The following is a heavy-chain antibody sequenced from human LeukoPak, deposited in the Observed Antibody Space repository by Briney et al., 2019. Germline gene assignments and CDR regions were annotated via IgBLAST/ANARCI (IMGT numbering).Heavy chain of an antibody. Sequence: GGSLRLSCAASGFTFDDYGMSWVRGAPGKGRECVSSINWNGGSTDYAEAVKGGFTVSRNNAKNSLYLQMNSLRAEDTALYYCVRVTLGGGDYWGQGTLVTVSS. CDR1: GFTFDDYG. V-gene: IGHV3-20*04. CDR2: INWNGGST. D-gene: IGHD4/OR15-4a*01. J-gene: IGHJ4*02. CDR3: VRVTLGGGDY.